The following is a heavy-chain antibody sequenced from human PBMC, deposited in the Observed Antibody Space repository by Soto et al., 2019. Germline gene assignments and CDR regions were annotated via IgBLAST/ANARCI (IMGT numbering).Heavy chain of an antibody. D-gene: IGHD5-12*01. J-gene: IGHJ4*02. CDR3: ARLKRDGHNYSPLYY. Sequence: PGESLKISCKGSGYSFTSYWIGWVRQMPGKGLEWMGIIYPSDSDTRYSPSFQGHVTISADKSISTAYLQWSSLKASDTAMYYCARLKRDGHNYSPLYYWGQGTLVTVSS. CDR2: IYPSDSDT. V-gene: IGHV5-51*01. CDR1: GYSFTSYW.